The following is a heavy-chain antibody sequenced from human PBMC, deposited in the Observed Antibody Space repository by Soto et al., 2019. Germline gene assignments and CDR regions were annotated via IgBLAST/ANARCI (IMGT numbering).Heavy chain of an antibody. Sequence: PVKVSCKAFGGTFSSYVISWVRQAPEKGLEWMGGIIPIFGTANYAQKFQGRVTITADESTSTAYMELSSLRSEDTAVYYCARVAPTKRSGPYYFDYWGQGTLVTVSS. CDR3: ARVAPTKRSGPYYFDY. J-gene: IGHJ4*02. D-gene: IGHD1-26*01. CDR2: IIPIFGTA. V-gene: IGHV1-69*13. CDR1: GGTFSSYV.